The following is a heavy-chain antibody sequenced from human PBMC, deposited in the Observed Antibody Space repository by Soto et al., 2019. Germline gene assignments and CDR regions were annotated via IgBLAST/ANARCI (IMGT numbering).Heavy chain of an antibody. CDR2: IYYTGTT. J-gene: IGHJ4*02. CDR3: AREKGVYGDYFDY. Sequence: SETLSLTCTVSGDSIMRDSYYWNWIRQHPGKGLEWIGDIYYTGTTAYNPSLKTRVTISADTSKNQFSLKLSSVTAADTAVYYCAREKGVYGDYFDYWGQGTLVTVSS. CDR1: GDSIMRDSYY. D-gene: IGHD4-17*01. V-gene: IGHV4-61*01.